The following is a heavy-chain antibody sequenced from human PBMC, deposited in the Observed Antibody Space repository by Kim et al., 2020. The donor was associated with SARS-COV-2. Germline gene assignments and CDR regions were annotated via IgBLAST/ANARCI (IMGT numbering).Heavy chain of an antibody. Sequence: GGSLRLSCAASGFTFSSYAMHWVRQAPGKGLEWVAVISYDGSNKYYADSVKGRFTISRDNSKNTLYLQMNSLRAEDTAVYYCARVGYYDYGSFDYWGQGTLVTVSS. J-gene: IGHJ4*02. CDR3: ARVGYYDYGSFDY. V-gene: IGHV3-30-3*01. CDR2: ISYDGSNK. D-gene: IGHD5-12*01. CDR1: GFTFSSYA.